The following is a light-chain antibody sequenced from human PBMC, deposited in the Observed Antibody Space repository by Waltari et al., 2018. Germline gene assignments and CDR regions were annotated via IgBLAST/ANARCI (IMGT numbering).Light chain of an antibody. CDR3: QQYGSSRT. CDR2: GAS. V-gene: IGKV3-20*01. CDR1: QSVSSSY. J-gene: IGKJ1*01. Sequence: ETVLTQSPGTLSLSPGERATFSCRASQSVSSSYVAWYQQNPRQAPRLLIYGASSRATGIPDRFSGSGSGTDFTLTISRLEPEDFAVYYCQQYGSSRTFGQGTKVEIK.